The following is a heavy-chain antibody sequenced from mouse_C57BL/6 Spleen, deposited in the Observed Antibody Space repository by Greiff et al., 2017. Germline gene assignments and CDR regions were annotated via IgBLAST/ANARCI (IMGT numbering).Heavy chain of an antibody. V-gene: IGHV1-18*01. CDR2: INPNTGGT. D-gene: IGHD2-4*01. CDR3: ARRDDYAYYAMDD. J-gene: IGHJ4*01. CDR1: GYTFTDYN. Sequence: VQLQQSGPELVKPGASVKIPCKASGYTFTDYNMDWVKQSHGKSLEWIGDINPNTGGTIYNQKFKGKATVTVDKSSSTAYMELRSLTSEDTAVYYCARRDDYAYYAMDDWGQGTSVTVSS.